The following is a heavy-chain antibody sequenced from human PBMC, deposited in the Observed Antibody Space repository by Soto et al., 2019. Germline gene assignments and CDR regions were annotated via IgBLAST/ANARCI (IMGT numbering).Heavy chain of an antibody. V-gene: IGHV1-18*04. Sequence: ASVKVSCKASGYNFTNYAVTWVRQAPGQGLQWMGWISVHSGNTYYTQSLRGRLTMTKDTSTTTAYMELRSLTSGDTAVYYCGRYDTILGTNEVDNWGQGSLVAVSS. CDR2: ISVHSGNT. J-gene: IGHJ4*02. CDR1: GYNFTNYA. CDR3: GRYDTILGTNEVDN. D-gene: IGHD3-3*01.